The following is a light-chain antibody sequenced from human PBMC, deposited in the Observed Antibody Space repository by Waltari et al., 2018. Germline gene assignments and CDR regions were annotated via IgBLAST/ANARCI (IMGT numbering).Light chain of an antibody. Sequence: EIVLTQSPATLSLSPGERAPLSCRASQSINSDLAWYQQKPGQAPRLVISDASSRDTGIPARFSGSGSGTDFTLTITSLEPEDVADYYCQQRHSWPRTFGQGTKLEVK. V-gene: IGKV3-11*01. CDR2: DAS. CDR1: QSINSD. CDR3: QQRHSWPRT. J-gene: IGKJ1*01.